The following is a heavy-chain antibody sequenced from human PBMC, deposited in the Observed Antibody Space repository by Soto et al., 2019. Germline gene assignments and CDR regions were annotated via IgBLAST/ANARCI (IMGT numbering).Heavy chain of an antibody. CDR3: ARGRGAAADYFDF. V-gene: IGHV3-11*05. D-gene: IGHD6-13*01. CDR1: GFTFSDYY. J-gene: IGHJ4*02. CDR2: ISSSTSHT. Sequence: PGESLRLSCAVSGFTFSDYYMTWIRQAPGKGLEWVSYISSSTSHTNYADSVKGRFTISRDNAKNSLFLQMNSLRAEDTAVYYCARGRGAAADYFDFWGQGT.